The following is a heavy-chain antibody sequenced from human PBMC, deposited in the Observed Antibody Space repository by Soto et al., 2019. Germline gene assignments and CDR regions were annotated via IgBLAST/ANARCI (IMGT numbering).Heavy chain of an antibody. V-gene: IGHV1-69*08. J-gene: IGHJ4*02. CDR1: GGTFSSYT. CDR2: IIPILGIA. Sequence: QVQLVQSGAEVKKPGSSVKVSCKASGGTFSSYTISWVRQAPGQGLEWMGRIIPILGIANYAQKFQGRVTITADKSTSTAYMELSSLRSEDTAVYYCARESSPYYDMLTGYYEYWGQGTLVTVSS. D-gene: IGHD3-9*01. CDR3: ARESSPYYDMLTGYYEY.